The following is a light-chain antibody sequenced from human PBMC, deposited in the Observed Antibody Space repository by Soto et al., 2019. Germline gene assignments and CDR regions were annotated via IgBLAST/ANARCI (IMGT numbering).Light chain of an antibody. V-gene: IGLV2-23*01. CDR1: SSDGGMSNL. Sequence: QSALTDPAAVSWSPGQSITISCTGTSSDGGMSNLVSWYQHNPGKAPKLMIYEATKRPSGVSNRFSGSKSGNTASMTSSGLQAEDEGEYYCCSYAYVRRRTVLVGGGTKVTVL. J-gene: IGLJ2*01. CDR2: EAT. CDR3: CSYAYVRRRTVL.